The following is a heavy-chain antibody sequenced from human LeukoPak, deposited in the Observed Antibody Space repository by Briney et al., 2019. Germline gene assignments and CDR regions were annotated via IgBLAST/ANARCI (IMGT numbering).Heavy chain of an antibody. Sequence: SETLSLTCTVSGGSISSYYWSWIRQPAGKGLEWIGRIYTSGSTNYNPSLKSRVTMSIDTSKNQFSLKLSSVTAADTAVYYCARERYCSSTSCYIGRAFDIWGQGTMVTVSS. V-gene: IGHV4-4*07. CDR2: IYTSGST. J-gene: IGHJ3*02. D-gene: IGHD2-2*02. CDR1: GGSISSYY. CDR3: ARERYCSSTSCYIGRAFDI.